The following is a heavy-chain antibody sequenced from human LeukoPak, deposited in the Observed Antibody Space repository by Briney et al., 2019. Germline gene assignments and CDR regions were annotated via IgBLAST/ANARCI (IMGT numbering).Heavy chain of an antibody. D-gene: IGHD6-6*01. Sequence: GESLKISCKGSGYSFTSYWIGWVRQMPGKGLEWMGIIYPGDSDTRYSPSFQGQVTISAGKSISTAYLQWSSLKASDTAMYYCARRIAARPNWFDPWGQGTLVTVSS. CDR1: GYSFTSYW. J-gene: IGHJ5*02. CDR2: IYPGDSDT. V-gene: IGHV5-51*01. CDR3: ARRIAARPNWFDP.